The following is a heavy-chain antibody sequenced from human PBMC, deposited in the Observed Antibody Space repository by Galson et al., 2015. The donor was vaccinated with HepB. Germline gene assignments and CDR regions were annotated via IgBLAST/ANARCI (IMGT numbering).Heavy chain of an antibody. Sequence: SVKVSCKASGGTFSSYAISWVRQAPGQGLEWMGGIIPIFGTANYAQKFQGRVTITADKSTSTAYMELSSLRSEDTAVYYCARRIVGATDMGEGDMAFDIWGQGTMVTVSS. D-gene: IGHD1-26*01. CDR1: GGTFSSYA. J-gene: IGHJ3*02. CDR2: IIPIFGTA. V-gene: IGHV1-69*06. CDR3: ARRIVGATDMGEGDMAFDI.